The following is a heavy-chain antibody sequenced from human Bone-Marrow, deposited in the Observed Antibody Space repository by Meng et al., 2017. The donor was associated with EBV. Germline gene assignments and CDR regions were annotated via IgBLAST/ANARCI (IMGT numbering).Heavy chain of an antibody. J-gene: IGHJ5*02. CDR3: ARESPDRSTDP. Sequence: VNSVQSGCGVKQSRAPWQVSGKFSGDTFGYYTISGVRQAPGQGPEWMGGIIPSYGTTSYAQKFQGRVTISADESTTTAYMELRSLTLDDTAVYYCARESPDRSTDPWGQGTLVTVSS. CDR2: IIPSYGTT. CDR1: GDTFGYYT. V-gene: IGHV1-69*01.